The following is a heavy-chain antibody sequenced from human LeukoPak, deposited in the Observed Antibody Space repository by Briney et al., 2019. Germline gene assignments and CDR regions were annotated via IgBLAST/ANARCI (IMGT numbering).Heavy chain of an antibody. D-gene: IGHD1-1*01. Sequence: AGGSLRLSCAASGFTFSSYAMHWVRQAPGKGLEWVAVISYDGSNKYYADSLKGRFTISRDNSKNTLYLQMNSLRAEDTAVYYCARAFMGSNWKIIDYWGQGTLVTVSS. CDR2: ISYDGSNK. CDR1: GFTFSSYA. J-gene: IGHJ4*02. CDR3: ARAFMGSNWKIIDY. V-gene: IGHV3-30*14.